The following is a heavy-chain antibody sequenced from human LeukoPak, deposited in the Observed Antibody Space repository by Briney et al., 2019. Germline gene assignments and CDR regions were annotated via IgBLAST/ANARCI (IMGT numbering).Heavy chain of an antibody. Sequence: PGGSLRLSCAASGFTFSDYYMSWIRQAPGKGLEWVSYISSSGSTIYYADSVKGRFTISRDNSKNTLYLQMNSLTAEDTAVYYCAKDRNDTQKGLYYFDYWGQGTLVTVSS. CDR1: GFTFSDYY. CDR3: AKDRNDTQKGLYYFDY. CDR2: ISSSGSTI. V-gene: IGHV3-11*04. D-gene: IGHD3-22*01. J-gene: IGHJ4*02.